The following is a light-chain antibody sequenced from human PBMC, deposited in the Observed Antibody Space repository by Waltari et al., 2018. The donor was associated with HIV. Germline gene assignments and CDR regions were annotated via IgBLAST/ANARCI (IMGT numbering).Light chain of an antibody. CDR1: SNDIVTYNF. Sequence: QSALTQPPSASGSPGQSVAISCTGSSNDIVTYNFVSWYHHHPGKAPKLLIYDVTRRPPGIPDRFSGTKSGYTASLTVSDLQVEDEADYYCVSYTEKDTFLLFGGGTKLAV. CDR3: VSYTEKDTFLL. J-gene: IGLJ2*01. V-gene: IGLV2-8*01. CDR2: DVT.